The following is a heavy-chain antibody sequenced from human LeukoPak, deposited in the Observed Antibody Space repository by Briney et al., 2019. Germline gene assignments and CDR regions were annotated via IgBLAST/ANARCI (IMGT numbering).Heavy chain of an antibody. Sequence: GGSLRLSCAASGFTFSSNAMSWVRQAPGRGREWFSPISGSGGSTYYADSVKGRFTISRDNSKNTLYLQMNSLRAEDTAVYYCAKDGRGGVRGVPYYFDYWGQGTLVTVSS. D-gene: IGHD3-10*02. J-gene: IGHJ4*02. CDR1: GFTFSSNA. V-gene: IGHV3-23*01. CDR3: AKDGRGGVRGVPYYFDY. CDR2: ISGSGGST.